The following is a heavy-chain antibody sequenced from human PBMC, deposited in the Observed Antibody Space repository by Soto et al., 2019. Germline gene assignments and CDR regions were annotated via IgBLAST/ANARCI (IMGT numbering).Heavy chain of an antibody. CDR3: AKDQSSRSKYSSGYDY. J-gene: IGHJ4*02. Sequence: GESLKISCAASGFTFSSYAMSWVRQAPGKGLEWVSAISGSGGSTYYADSVKGRFTISRDNSKNTLYLQMNSLRAEDTAVYYCAKDQSSRSKYSSGYDYWGQGTLVTVSS. V-gene: IGHV3-23*01. CDR2: ISGSGGST. D-gene: IGHD6-19*01. CDR1: GFTFSSYA.